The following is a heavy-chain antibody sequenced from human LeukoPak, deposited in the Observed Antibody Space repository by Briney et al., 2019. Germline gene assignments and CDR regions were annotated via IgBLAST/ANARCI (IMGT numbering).Heavy chain of an antibody. V-gene: IGHV4-39*01. D-gene: IGHD5-24*01. CDR3: ARLGGDGYNDGIDY. Sequence: SETLSLTCTVSGGSLSSSSYYWGWIRQPPGKGLEWIGSIYYSGSTYYNPSLKSRVTISVDTSKSQFSLKLSSVTAADTAVYYCARLGGDGYNDGIDYWGQGTLVTVSS. J-gene: IGHJ4*02. CDR1: GGSLSSSSYY. CDR2: IYYSGST.